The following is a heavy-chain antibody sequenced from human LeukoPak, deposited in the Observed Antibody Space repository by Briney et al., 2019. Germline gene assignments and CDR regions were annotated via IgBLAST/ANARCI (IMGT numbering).Heavy chain of an antibody. D-gene: IGHD2-15*01. J-gene: IGHJ4*02. Sequence: PSETLSLTCAVYGGSFGGYFWSWIRPPPGKGLEWIGEINHSGSTNYNPSLKSRVTISVDTSKNQFSLKLSSVTAADTAVYYCARVRRWWYFDYWGQGTLVTVSS. CDR2: INHSGST. CDR3: ARVRRWWYFDY. V-gene: IGHV4-34*01. CDR1: GGSFGGYF.